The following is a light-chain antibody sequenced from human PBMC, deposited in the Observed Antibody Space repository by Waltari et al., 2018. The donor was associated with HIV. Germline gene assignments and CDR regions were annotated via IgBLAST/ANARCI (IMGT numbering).Light chain of an antibody. CDR3: CSHAGNFIFV. J-gene: IGLJ1*01. V-gene: IGLV2-11*01. CDR2: DVN. CDR1: SSYVDTF. Sequence: QSALTPPHSVSGSPGPSLTISCTGTSSYVDTFFSWYQQHPGKAPKVIIYDVNKRPSGVPDRFSGSKSGNTASLTISGLQAEDEADYHCCSHAGNFIFVFGTGTKVTVL.